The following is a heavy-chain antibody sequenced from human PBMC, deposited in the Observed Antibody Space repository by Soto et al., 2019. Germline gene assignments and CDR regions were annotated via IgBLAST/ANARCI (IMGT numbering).Heavy chain of an antibody. J-gene: IGHJ3*02. D-gene: IGHD3-10*01. Sequence: GASVKVSCKASGYTFTGHYMHWVRQAPGQGLEWMGWINPNSVGTNYAQKFQGRVTMTRDTSISTAYMELSRLRSDDTAVYYCARETMVRDAHGFDIWGQGTMVTVSS. CDR1: GYTFTGHY. CDR2: INPNSVGT. CDR3: ARETMVRDAHGFDI. V-gene: IGHV1-2*02.